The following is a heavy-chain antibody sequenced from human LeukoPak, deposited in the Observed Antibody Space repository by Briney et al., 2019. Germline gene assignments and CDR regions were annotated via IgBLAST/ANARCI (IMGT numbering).Heavy chain of an antibody. CDR3: ARGGTSMVRGGNYMDV. V-gene: IGHV1-18*04. J-gene: IGHJ6*03. CDR1: GFDFRDYF. Sequence: ASVKVSCKASGFDFRDYFIHWVRQAPGQGLEWMGWISVYNANTNDAQKFQGRVTVTTDTSTNTAYMELRSLRSDDTAVYYCARGGTSMVRGGNYMDVWGKGTTVTVSS. D-gene: IGHD3-10*01. CDR2: ISVYNANT.